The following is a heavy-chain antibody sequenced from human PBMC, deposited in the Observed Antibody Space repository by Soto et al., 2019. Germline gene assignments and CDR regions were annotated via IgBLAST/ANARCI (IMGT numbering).Heavy chain of an antibody. D-gene: IGHD1-1*01. J-gene: IGHJ6*03. Sequence: QVQLQQSGPGLVKPSQTLSLTCAISGDSVSSTSAAWSWIRQSPSRGLEWLGMTYYRSKWYNDFAVSVRSRITINPDTSKNQFSLQLSSVTPEDTAVYYCARSNAADRPRVGYYSYMDVWGKGTTVTVSS. CDR1: GDSVSSTSAA. CDR2: TYYRSKWYN. V-gene: IGHV6-1*01. CDR3: ARSNAADRPRVGYYSYMDV.